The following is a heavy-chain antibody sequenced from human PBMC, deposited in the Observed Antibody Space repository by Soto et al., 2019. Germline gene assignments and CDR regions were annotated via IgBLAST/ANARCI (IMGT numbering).Heavy chain of an antibody. V-gene: IGHV4-39*01. CDR2: IYYSGST. CDR3: ARGGLKIVVGPAAIFWDENWFVP. J-gene: IGHJ5*02. CDR1: GGSISSSSYY. Sequence: PSETLSLTCTVSGGSISSSSYYWGWIRQPPGKRLEWIGSIYYSGSTYYNPSLKSRVTISVDTSKNQFSLKLSSVTAADTAVYYCARGGLKIVVGPAAIFWDENWFVPWGQGTLVTVSS. D-gene: IGHD2-2*02.